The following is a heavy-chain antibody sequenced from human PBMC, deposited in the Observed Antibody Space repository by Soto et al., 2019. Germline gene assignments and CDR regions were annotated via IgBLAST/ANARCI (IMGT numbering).Heavy chain of an antibody. Sequence: ASVKVSCKVSGYTLTELSMHWVRQAPGKGLEWMGCFDAENGKTNYAQKLQGRVTMTTDTSTSTAYMELRSLRSDDTAVYYCARVVVVAATHFDYWGQGTLVTVSS. J-gene: IGHJ4*02. CDR3: ARVVVVAATHFDY. CDR1: GYTLTELS. CDR2: FDAENGKT. V-gene: IGHV1-24*01. D-gene: IGHD2-15*01.